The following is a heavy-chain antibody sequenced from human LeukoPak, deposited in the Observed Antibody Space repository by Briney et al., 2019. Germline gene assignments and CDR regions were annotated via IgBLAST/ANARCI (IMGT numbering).Heavy chain of an antibody. CDR3: AKDQWLVLNY. CDR1: GFIFANYA. Sequence: QPGGSLRLSCTTSGFIFANYAMAWVRQSPGKGLEWVSTISGSGGDSYYADSVKGRFTISRDNSKNTLYLQMNSLRSDDTALYYCAKDQWLVLNYWGQGTLVTVSS. J-gene: IGHJ4*02. D-gene: IGHD6-19*01. V-gene: IGHV3-23*01. CDR2: ISGSGGDS.